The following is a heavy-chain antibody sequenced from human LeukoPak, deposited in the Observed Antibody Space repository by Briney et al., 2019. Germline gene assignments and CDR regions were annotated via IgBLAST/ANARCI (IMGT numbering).Heavy chain of an antibody. Sequence: SETLSLTCAVYGGSFSGYYWSWIRQPPGKGLEWIGEINHSGSTNYNPSLKSRVTISVDTSKNQFSLKLSSVTAADTAVYYCARARRGITGTTGVDYWGQGTLVTVSS. D-gene: IGHD1-20*01. V-gene: IGHV4-34*01. CDR3: ARARRGITGTTGVDY. J-gene: IGHJ4*02. CDR1: GGSFSGYY. CDR2: INHSGST.